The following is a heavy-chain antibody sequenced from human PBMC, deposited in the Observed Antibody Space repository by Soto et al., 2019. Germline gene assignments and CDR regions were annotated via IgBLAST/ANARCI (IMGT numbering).Heavy chain of an antibody. CDR2: TYHSGTT. Sequence: QLQLQESGPGLVQPSGTLSLTCAVSGDSINNSHWWSWVRQTPGKGLEWIGETYHSGTTNYNPSLKTRVTIAIDNSKTQFSPKMNSVTAAATAVYYCAREVKISPARGQNWFDPWGQGTLVTVSS. V-gene: IGHV4-4*02. CDR1: GDSINNSHW. D-gene: IGHD3-10*01. J-gene: IGHJ5*02. CDR3: AREVKISPARGQNWFDP.